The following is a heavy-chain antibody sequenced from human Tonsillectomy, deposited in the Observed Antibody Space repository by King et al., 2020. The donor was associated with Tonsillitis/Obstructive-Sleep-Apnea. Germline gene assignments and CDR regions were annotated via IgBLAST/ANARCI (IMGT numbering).Heavy chain of an antibody. CDR3: ARAGGHGMGFDY. D-gene: IGHD3-16*01. CDR1: GYTFSSYW. V-gene: IGHV3-7*01. Sequence: VQLVESGGGLVQSGGSLRLSCAASGYTFSSYWMSWVRQAPGKGLEWVANIKQDGSEKHYVDSVKGRFTISRDNAKNSLYLKLNSLRAEDTAVYYCARAGGHGMGFDYWGQRTLVTVSS. CDR2: IKQDGSEK. J-gene: IGHJ4*02.